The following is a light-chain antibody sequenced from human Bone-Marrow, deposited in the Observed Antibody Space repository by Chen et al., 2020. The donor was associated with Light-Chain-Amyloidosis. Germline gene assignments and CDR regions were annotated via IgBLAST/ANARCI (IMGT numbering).Light chain of an antibody. CDR2: DAS. CDR3: QQYDNLIFT. J-gene: IGKJ3*01. V-gene: IGKV1-33*01. Sequence: DIHLTQYPSSLSASVGDRVTITCQESQDISNYLNWYQQKPGKAPKLLIYDASNLETGVPSRFSGSGSGTDFTFTISSLQPEDIATYYCQQYDNLIFTFGPGTKVDIK. CDR1: QDISNY.